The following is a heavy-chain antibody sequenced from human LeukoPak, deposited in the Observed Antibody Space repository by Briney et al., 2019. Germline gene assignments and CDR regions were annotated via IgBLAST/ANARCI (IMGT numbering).Heavy chain of an antibody. Sequence: GGSLRLSCVASGFTFSNYAMHWVRQAPGKGLEYVSLITYNGGSTYYANSVKGRFTISRDNSKNTLYLQMGSLRPEDTAVYYCARDLRGDIVVVPAAPDYWGQGTLVAVSS. D-gene: IGHD2-2*01. CDR1: GFTFSNYA. CDR3: ARDLRGDIVVVPAAPDY. J-gene: IGHJ4*02. CDR2: ITYNGGST. V-gene: IGHV3-64*01.